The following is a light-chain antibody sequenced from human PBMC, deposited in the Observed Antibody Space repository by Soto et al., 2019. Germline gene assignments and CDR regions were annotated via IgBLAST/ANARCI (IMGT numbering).Light chain of an antibody. CDR2: WAS. Sequence: IVMTQSPDSLTVSLGERATINCKSSQSLLYSSNNKNYLAWYQQKPGQPPKLLIYWASTRESGVPDRFSGSGSGTDFTLTISRLEPEDFAVYYCQEYGTSPTITFGQGTRLEIK. J-gene: IGKJ5*01. CDR1: QSLLYSSNNKNY. V-gene: IGKV4-1*01. CDR3: QEYGTSPTIT.